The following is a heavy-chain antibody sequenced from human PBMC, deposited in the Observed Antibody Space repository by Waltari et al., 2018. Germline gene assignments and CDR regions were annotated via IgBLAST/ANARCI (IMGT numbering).Heavy chain of an antibody. J-gene: IGHJ3*02. CDR2: IRYDASDI. CDR3: AKVGVGLTTWYAFDI. Sequence: QVHLVESGGGVVQPGGSLRLSCAASGFTFRDFGMHWVRQAPGKGPEWVAFIRYDASDIYYRDSVKGRFTISRDNSKNTLFLQMSSLRPEDTAVYYCAKVGVGLTTWYAFDIWGQGTMVTVSS. V-gene: IGHV3-30*02. D-gene: IGHD1-1*01. CDR1: GFTFRDFG.